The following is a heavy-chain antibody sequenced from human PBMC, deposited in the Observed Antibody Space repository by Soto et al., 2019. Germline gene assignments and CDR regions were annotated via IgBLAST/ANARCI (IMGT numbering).Heavy chain of an antibody. CDR1: GGSFSGYY. J-gene: IGHJ3*02. V-gene: IGHV4-34*01. Sequence: SETLSLTCAVYGGSFSGYYWSWIRQPPGKGLEWIGEINHSGSTNYNPSLKSRVTISVDTSKNQSSLKLSSVTAADTAVYYCARPRGDTAMVGDAFDIWGQGTMVTVSS. CDR2: INHSGST. CDR3: ARPRGDTAMVGDAFDI. D-gene: IGHD5-18*01.